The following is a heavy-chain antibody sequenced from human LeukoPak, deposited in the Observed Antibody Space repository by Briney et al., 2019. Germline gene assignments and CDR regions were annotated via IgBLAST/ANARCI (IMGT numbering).Heavy chain of an antibody. J-gene: IGHJ4*02. CDR3: ARGSRPGGKRKKYHIDY. CDR1: GGSFSGYY. Sequence: SETLSLTCAVYGGSFSGYYWSWIRQPPVRGLEWTGEINHSGSTNYNPSLKSRVTISVDTSKNQFSLKLSSVTAADTAVYYCARGSRPGGKRKKYHIDYWGQGTLVTVSS. V-gene: IGHV4-34*01. D-gene: IGHD3-16*01. CDR2: INHSGST.